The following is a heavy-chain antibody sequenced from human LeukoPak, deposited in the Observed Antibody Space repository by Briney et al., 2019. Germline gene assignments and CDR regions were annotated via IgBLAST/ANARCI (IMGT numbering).Heavy chain of an antibody. Sequence: SETLSLTCTVSGGSISSYYWSWIRQPPGKGLEWIGYIYYSGSTNYNPSLKSRVTISVDTSKNQFSLKLSSVTAADTAVYYCARGTGQQQLPIDYWGQGTLVTVSS. D-gene: IGHD6-13*01. V-gene: IGHV4-59*01. CDR2: IYYSGST. CDR3: ARGTGQQQLPIDY. CDR1: GGSISSYY. J-gene: IGHJ4*02.